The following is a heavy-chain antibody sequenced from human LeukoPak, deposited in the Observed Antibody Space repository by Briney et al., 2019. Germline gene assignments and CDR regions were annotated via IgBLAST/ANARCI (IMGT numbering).Heavy chain of an antibody. J-gene: IGHJ5*02. D-gene: IGHD2-2*01. CDR3: ARGPRPAGEWFDP. Sequence: GGSLRLSCAASGFTFSSYSMNWVRQAPGKGLEWVSYISSSGSTIYYADSVKGRFTISRDNAKNSLYLQMNSLRAEDTAVYYCARGPRPAGEWFDPWGQGTLVTVSS. CDR2: ISSSGSTI. CDR1: GFTFSSYS. V-gene: IGHV3-48*04.